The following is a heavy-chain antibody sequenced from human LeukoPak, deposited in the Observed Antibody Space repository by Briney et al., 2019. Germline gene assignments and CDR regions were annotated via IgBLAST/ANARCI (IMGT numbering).Heavy chain of an antibody. CDR2: ISYDGSNK. CDR1: GFTFSTYS. D-gene: IGHD3-16*01. CDR3: AKLPSPWGGVDAFDI. J-gene: IGHJ3*02. Sequence: GGSLRLSCSASGFTFSTYSMNWVRQAPGKGLEWVAVISYDGSNKYYADSVKGRFTISRDNSKNTLYLQMNSLRAEDTAVYYCAKLPSPWGGVDAFDIWGQGTMVTVSS. V-gene: IGHV3-30*18.